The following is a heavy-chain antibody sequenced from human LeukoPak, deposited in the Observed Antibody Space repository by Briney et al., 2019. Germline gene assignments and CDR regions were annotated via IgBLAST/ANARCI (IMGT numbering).Heavy chain of an antibody. V-gene: IGHV3-48*01. CDR2: ISSSSSTI. CDR3: AKDWGIFGVVDYYFDY. D-gene: IGHD3-3*01. J-gene: IGHJ4*02. CDR1: GFTFSSYS. Sequence: GGSLRLSCAASGFTFSSYSMNWVRQAPGKGLEWVSYISSSSSTIYYADSVKGRFTISRDNAKNSLYLQMNSLRAEDTAVYYCAKDWGIFGVVDYYFDYWGQGTLVTVSS.